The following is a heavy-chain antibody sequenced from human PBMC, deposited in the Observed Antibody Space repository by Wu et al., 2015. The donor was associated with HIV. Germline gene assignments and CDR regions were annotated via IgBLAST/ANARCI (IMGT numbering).Heavy chain of an antibody. J-gene: IGHJ4*02. D-gene: IGHD3-22*01. V-gene: IGHV1-69*12. CDR1: GGTFSSYA. CDR3: ARSSTYYYDSSGYPIDY. CDR2: IIPIFGTA. Sequence: QVQLVQSGAEVKKPGSSVKVSCKASGGTFSSYAISWVRQAPGQGLEWMGGIIPIFGTANYAQKFQGRVTITADESTSTAYMELSSLRSEDTAVYYCARSSTYYYDSSGYPIDYWGQGTLVHRLL.